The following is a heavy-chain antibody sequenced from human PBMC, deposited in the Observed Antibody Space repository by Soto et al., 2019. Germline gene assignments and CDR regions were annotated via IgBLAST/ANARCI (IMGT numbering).Heavy chain of an antibody. V-gene: IGHV1-18*01. CDR2: ISAYNGNT. Sequence: ASVKVSCKASGYTFTSYGISWVRQAPGQGLEWMGWISAYNGNTNYAQKLQGRVTMTTDTSTSTAYMELRSLRSDDTAVYYCARDSSSGWYLGEDAFDIWGQGTMVTVSS. CDR3: ARDSSSGWYLGEDAFDI. J-gene: IGHJ3*02. D-gene: IGHD6-19*01. CDR1: GYTFTSYG.